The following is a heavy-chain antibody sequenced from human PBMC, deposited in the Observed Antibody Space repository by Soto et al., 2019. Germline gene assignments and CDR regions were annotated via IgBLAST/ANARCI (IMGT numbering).Heavy chain of an antibody. CDR1: GYTFTSYA. CDR3: AGGTGTRPRLDYYYYMDV. Sequence: ASVKVSCKASGYTFTSYAMHWVRQAPGQRLEWMGWINAGNGNTKYSQKFQGRVTITRDTSASTAYMELSSLRSEDTAVYYCAGGTGTRPRLDYYYYMDVWGKGTTVTVSS. D-gene: IGHD1-7*01. J-gene: IGHJ6*03. CDR2: INAGNGNT. V-gene: IGHV1-3*01.